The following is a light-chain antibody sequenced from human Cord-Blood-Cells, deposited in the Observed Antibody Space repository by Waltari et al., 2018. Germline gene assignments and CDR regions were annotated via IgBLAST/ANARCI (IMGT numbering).Light chain of an antibody. CDR2: GAS. J-gene: IGKJ5*01. CDR3: QQYGSSRSIT. V-gene: IGKV3-20*01. CDR1: QSVSSSY. Sequence: EIVLKQSPGTLSLSPGERATLSCRACQSVSSSYLAWYQQKPGQAPRLLLYGASSRATGIPDRFSGSGSVTDFTLTISRLEPEDFAVYYCQQYGSSRSITFGQGTRLEIK.